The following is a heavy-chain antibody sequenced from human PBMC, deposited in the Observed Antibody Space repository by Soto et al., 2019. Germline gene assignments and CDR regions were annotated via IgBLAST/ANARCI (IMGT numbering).Heavy chain of an antibody. Sequence: QVQLVQSGTEVKKSGSSVKVSCKASGGTFSSYSINWVRQAPGQGLEWMGEITPIFGTANYAQKFQGRVTITADESTSTAYMELSSLRSEDTAVYYCARDGGRHSGGIDYWGQGTLVTVSS. V-gene: IGHV1-69*01. J-gene: IGHJ4*02. CDR3: ARDGGRHSGGIDY. CDR1: GGTFSSYS. CDR2: ITPIFGTA. D-gene: IGHD1-26*01.